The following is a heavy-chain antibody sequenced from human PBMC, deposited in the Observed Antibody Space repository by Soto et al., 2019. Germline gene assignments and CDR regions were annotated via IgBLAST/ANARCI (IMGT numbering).Heavy chain of an antibody. Sequence: ASVKVSCKASGYTFTSYGISWVRQAPGQGLEWMGWISAYNGNTNYAQKLQGRVTMTTDTSTSTAYMELRSLRSDDTAVYYCARTYCTNGVCSPENWFDPWGQGTLVTVSS. J-gene: IGHJ5*02. V-gene: IGHV1-18*01. D-gene: IGHD2-8*01. CDR2: ISAYNGNT. CDR3: ARTYCTNGVCSPENWFDP. CDR1: GYTFTSYG.